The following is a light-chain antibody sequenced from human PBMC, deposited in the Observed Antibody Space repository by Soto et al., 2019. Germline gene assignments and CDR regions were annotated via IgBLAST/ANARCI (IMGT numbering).Light chain of an antibody. J-gene: IGKJ3*01. CDR3: QQYGSSPAFFT. V-gene: IGKV3-20*01. CDR2: GAS. CDR1: QSVTSSY. Sequence: EIVLTQSPGALSLSPGERATLSCRASQSVTSSYLAWYQQKPGQAPRLLIYGASSRATGIPDRFSGSGSGTEFTLTISRLEPEDFAVYYCQQYGSSPAFFTFGPGTKVDIK.